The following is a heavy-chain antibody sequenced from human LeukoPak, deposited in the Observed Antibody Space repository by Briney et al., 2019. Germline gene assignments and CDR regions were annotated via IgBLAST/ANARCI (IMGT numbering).Heavy chain of an antibody. CDR3: ARGGYSSAEGPLGY. CDR2: IKSKTDGGTT. CDR1: GFTFSNGW. V-gene: IGHV3-15*01. J-gene: IGHJ4*02. D-gene: IGHD6-19*01. Sequence: GGSLRLSCAASGFTFSNGWMNWVRQAPGKGLEWVGRIKSKTDGGTTDYAAPVKGRFTISRDDSKNTLYLEMGSLRAEDMAVYYCARGGYSSAEGPLGYWGQGTLVTVSS.